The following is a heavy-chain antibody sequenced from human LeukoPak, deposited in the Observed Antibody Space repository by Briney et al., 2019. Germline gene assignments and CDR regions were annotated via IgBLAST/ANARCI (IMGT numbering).Heavy chain of an antibody. CDR2: SWSAGDTK. V-gene: IGHV3-30*02. CDR3: AKDTDDYLLD. D-gene: IGHD5-12*01. J-gene: IGHJ4*02. Sequence: GGSLRLSCAASGFTFSSFGMHWVRQAPGKGLEWMAVSWSAGDTKYYADSVKDRFTISRDNSKKMLYLQLNNLRTEDTAIYYCAKDTDDYLLDWGQGTLVTVSS. CDR1: GFTFSSFG.